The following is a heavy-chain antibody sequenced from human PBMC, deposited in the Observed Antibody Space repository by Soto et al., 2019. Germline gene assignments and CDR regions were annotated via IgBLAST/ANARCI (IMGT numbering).Heavy chain of an antibody. Sequence: QVQLVESGGGVVQSGRSLRLSCAASGFTFSSYGMHWVRQAPGKGLEWVAVIWYDGSNKYYADSVKGRFTISRDNSKNTLYLQMNSLRAEDTAVYYCARDQGGEDYWGQGTLVTVSS. CDR3: ARDQGGEDY. D-gene: IGHD3-16*01. CDR1: GFTFSSYG. J-gene: IGHJ4*02. V-gene: IGHV3-33*01. CDR2: IWYDGSNK.